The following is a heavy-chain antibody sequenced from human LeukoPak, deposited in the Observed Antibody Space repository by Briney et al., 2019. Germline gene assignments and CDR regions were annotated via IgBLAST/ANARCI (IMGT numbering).Heavy chain of an antibody. CDR3: ARDEDSAYGSGSYLS. Sequence: PSETLSLTCTVSGGSISGYYWSWIRQPPGKGLEWIGYLYYSGSTNYNPSPKSRVTISVDTSKNQFSLKLSSVTAADTAVYYCARDEDSAYGSGSYLSWGQGTLVTVSS. D-gene: IGHD3-10*01. CDR2: LYYSGST. V-gene: IGHV4-59*01. J-gene: IGHJ5*02. CDR1: GGSISGYY.